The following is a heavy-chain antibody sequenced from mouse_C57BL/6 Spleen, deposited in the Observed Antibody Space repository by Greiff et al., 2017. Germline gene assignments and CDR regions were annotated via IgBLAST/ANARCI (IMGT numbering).Heavy chain of an antibody. Sequence: VQLQQPGTELVKPGASVKLSCKASGYTFTSYWMHWVKQRPGQGLEWIGNINPSNGGTNYNEKFKGKATLTVDKSSSTAYMQRSSLTSEDAAVYYCARGSNCEGFAYWGQGTLVTVSA. D-gene: IGHD2-5*01. V-gene: IGHV1-53*01. CDR2: INPSNGGT. CDR3: ARGSNCEGFAY. CDR1: GYTFTSYW. J-gene: IGHJ3*01.